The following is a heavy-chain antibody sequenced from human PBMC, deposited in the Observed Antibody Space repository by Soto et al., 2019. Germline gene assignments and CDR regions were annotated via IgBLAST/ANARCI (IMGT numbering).Heavy chain of an antibody. Sequence: PGGSLRLSCAASGFTFSSHGKHWARQAPGKGLEWVAVFSYDGSTKYYADPVKGRFTISRDNSKNTLYLQMNSLRPDDTAVYYCGKALTSYSGYYYYGVDVWGQGTTVTVSS. D-gene: IGHD5-18*01. J-gene: IGHJ6*02. CDR1: GFTFSSHG. V-gene: IGHV3-30*18. CDR2: FSYDGSTK. CDR3: GKALTSYSGYYYYGVDV.